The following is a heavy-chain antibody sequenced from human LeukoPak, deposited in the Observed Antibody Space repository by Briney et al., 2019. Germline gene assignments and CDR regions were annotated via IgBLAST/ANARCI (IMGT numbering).Heavy chain of an antibody. CDR2: IKSKTDGGTT. Sequence: GGSLRLSCAASGFTFSNAWMSWVRQAPGKGLEWVGRIKSKTDGGTTDYAAPVKGRFTISRDDSKNTLYLQMNSLKTEDTAVYYCTTQRWLHAWVDIWGQGTMVTVSS. V-gene: IGHV3-15*01. J-gene: IGHJ3*02. CDR3: TTQRWLHAWVDI. D-gene: IGHD5-24*01. CDR1: GFTFSNAW.